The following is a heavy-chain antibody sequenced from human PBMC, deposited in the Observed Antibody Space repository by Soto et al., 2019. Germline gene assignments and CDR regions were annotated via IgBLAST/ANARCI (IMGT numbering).Heavy chain of an antibody. Sequence: GGSLRLSCAASGFTFSSYSMNWVRQAPVNGLEFVSSISSIISYIYYADSVKGRFTITRYNAKNSLYLQMNSLRAYYTAVYYCARXXRXRGYSYGGMTPSAEYFQHWGQGNLVTVSS. CDR2: ISSIISYI. CDR3: ARXXRXRGYSYGGMTPSAEYFQH. V-gene: IGHV3-21*01. CDR1: GFTFSSYS. J-gene: IGHJ1*01. D-gene: IGHD5-18*01.